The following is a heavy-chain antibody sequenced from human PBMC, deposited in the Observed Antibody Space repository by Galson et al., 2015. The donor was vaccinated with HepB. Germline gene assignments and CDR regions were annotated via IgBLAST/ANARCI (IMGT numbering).Heavy chain of an antibody. Sequence: SLRLSCAASGFTFSNYWMHWVRQAPGKGLAWVSRVNSDGSGTNYAASVKGRFPISRDNAKNTLYLQMNSMRAEDTAVYYCARGLIGSEDYWCQGTLVTVSS. V-gene: IGHV3-74*01. CDR1: GFTFSNYW. D-gene: IGHD1-14*01. CDR3: ARGLIGSEDY. CDR2: VNSDGSGT. J-gene: IGHJ4*02.